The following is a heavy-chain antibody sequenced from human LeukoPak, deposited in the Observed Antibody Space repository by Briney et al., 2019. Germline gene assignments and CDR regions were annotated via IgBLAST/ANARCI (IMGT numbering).Heavy chain of an antibody. J-gene: IGHJ4*02. V-gene: IGHV3-21*01. D-gene: IGHD4-11*01. Sequence: GGSLRLSCAASGFTFSSYAMNWVPHAPGKGLEWVSSITSSSSYIYYADSVKGRFTISRDNAKNSLYLQMNSLRAGDTAVYYCARGSYTDYWGQGTLVTVSS. CDR3: ARGSYTDY. CDR1: GFTFSSYA. CDR2: ITSSSSYI.